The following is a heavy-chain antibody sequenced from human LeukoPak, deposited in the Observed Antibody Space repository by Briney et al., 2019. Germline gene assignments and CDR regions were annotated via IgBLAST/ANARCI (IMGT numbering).Heavy chain of an antibody. CDR1: GYTFTSYY. CDR3: ARGVGATTGYDY. Sequence: ASVTVSCKSSGYTFTSYYMYWVRQAPGQGLEWMGWINPNSGGTNYAQKFQGRVTMTRDTSISTAYMELSRLRSDDTAVYYCARGVGATTGYDYWGQGTLVTVSS. J-gene: IGHJ4*02. V-gene: IGHV1-2*02. D-gene: IGHD1-26*01. CDR2: INPNSGGT.